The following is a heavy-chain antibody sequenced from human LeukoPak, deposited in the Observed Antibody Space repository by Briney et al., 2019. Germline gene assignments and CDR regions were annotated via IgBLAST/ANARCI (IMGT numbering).Heavy chain of an antibody. CDR2: IYYSGST. J-gene: IGHJ4*02. V-gene: IGHV4-59*01. CDR3: ARASVRGYSYGY. Sequence: SETLSLTCTVSGGSISSYYWSWIRQPPGKGLEWIGYIYYSGSTNYNPSLKSRVTISVDTSKNQFSLKLSSVTAADTAVYYCARASVRGYSYGYWGQGTLVTVSS. CDR1: GGSISSYY. D-gene: IGHD5-18*01.